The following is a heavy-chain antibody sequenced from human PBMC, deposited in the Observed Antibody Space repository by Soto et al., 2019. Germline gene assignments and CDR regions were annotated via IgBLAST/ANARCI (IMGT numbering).Heavy chain of an antibody. CDR1: GFTFSCYA. J-gene: IGHJ6*02. V-gene: IGHV3-23*01. D-gene: IGHD2-2*01. CDR3: AHGPVVPAGIADTQRLSWWYYDGMVV. CDR2: ISGSGGNT. Sequence: GGTLGLSCAASGFTFSCYAMTWVRQAPGRGLEWVSTISGSGGNTYYADSVKGRFTVSRDNSKSTLYLQMNSLGADDTAVYYCAHGPVVPAGIADTQRLSWWYYDGMVVWGQGTTVTVSS.